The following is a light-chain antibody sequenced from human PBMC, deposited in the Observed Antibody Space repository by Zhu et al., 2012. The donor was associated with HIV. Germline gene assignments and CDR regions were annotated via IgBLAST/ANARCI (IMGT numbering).Light chain of an antibody. CDR1: QSVYKW. CDR3: QHYNTYPWT. CDR2: EAS. V-gene: IGKV1-5*03. Sequence: DIQMTQSPSTLSASVGDRVTITCRASQSVYKWLAWYQQKPEKAPKLLIYEASSLETGVPSRFSGSGSGTEFTLTISSLQPDDFATYYCQHYNTYPWTFGQGTKLEIK. J-gene: IGKJ2*02.